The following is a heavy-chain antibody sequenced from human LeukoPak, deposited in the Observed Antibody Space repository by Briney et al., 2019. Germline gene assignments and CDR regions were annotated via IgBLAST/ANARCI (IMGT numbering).Heavy chain of an antibody. V-gene: IGHV5-51*01. D-gene: IGHD6-19*01. J-gene: IGHJ4*02. CDR1: GYRFTSYW. CDR2: IYPGDSGT. CDR3: ATSHSSGWYIFDY. Sequence: GESLKISCKGSGYRFTSYWIGWVRQMPGKGLEWMGIIYPGDSGTRYSPSFQGQVTISADKSISTAYLQWSSLKASDTAMYYCATSHSSGWYIFDYWGQGTLVTVSS.